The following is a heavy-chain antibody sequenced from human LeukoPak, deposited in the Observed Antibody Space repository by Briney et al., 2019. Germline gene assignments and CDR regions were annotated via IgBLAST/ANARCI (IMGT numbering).Heavy chain of an antibody. Sequence: QPGGSLRLSCAVSGITSSSYAMNWVRQAPGKGLEWISVISRSGGSTYYADSVKGRFTISRDNSKKTLYLQMNSLRAEDTAVYYCAKRWLLYSEPHYMDVWGKGTTVTVSS. D-gene: IGHD3-3*01. CDR3: AKRWLLYSEPHYMDV. V-gene: IGHV3-23*01. CDR2: ISRSGGST. J-gene: IGHJ6*03. CDR1: GITSSSYA.